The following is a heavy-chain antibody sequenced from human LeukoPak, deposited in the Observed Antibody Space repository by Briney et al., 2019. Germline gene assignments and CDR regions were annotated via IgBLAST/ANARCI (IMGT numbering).Heavy chain of an antibody. CDR1: GFSFNFHS. D-gene: IGHD5-12*01. J-gene: IGHJ4*02. V-gene: IGHV3-21*01. CDR2: MTASGVT. Sequence: GGSLRLSCAASGFSFNFHSMNWVRQAPGKGLEWISYMTASGVTMYAESVYGRFTISRDNDKKSVYLQMVSLRVEDTAVYFCTRDGGYSGFDFDYWGQGVLVTVSS. CDR3: TRDGGYSGFDFDY.